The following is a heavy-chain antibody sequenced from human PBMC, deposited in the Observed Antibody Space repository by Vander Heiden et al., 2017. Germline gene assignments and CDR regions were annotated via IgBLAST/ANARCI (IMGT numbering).Heavy chain of an antibody. V-gene: IGHV3-53*01. J-gene: IGHJ6*02. CDR2: LYSGGST. CDR3: VRDRRDWQRSYYALDV. CDR1: GFIVSDNY. Sequence: EALLVESGGGLIQPGGSLRLSCEASGFIVSDNYMTWVRQAPGKGLEWVSVLYSGGSTYYADSVKGRFTISRDNAKNTLYLQMSNLRVDDTAVYYCVRDRRDWQRSYYALDVWGPGTTVTVSS. D-gene: IGHD5-12*01.